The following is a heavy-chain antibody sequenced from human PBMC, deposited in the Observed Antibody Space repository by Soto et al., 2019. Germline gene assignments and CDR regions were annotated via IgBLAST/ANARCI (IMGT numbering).Heavy chain of an antibody. D-gene: IGHD3-3*01. CDR3: AALERLWSGYIGGYYYGMDV. V-gene: IGHV1-69*06. CDR2: IIPILGTA. J-gene: IGHJ6*02. CDR1: GGTFSSYA. Sequence: QVQLVQSGAEVKKPGSSVKVSCKASGGTFSSYAISWVRQAPGQGLEWMGGIIPILGTANYAQKFQGRVTITADKSTSTAYMELSSLRSEDTAVYYCAALERLWSGYIGGYYYGMDVWGQGTTVTVSS.